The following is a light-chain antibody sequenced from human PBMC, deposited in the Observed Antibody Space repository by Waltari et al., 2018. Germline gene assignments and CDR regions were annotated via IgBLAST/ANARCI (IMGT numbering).Light chain of an antibody. J-gene: IGLJ2*01. CDR2: DVF. CDR3: CSYAGSYTVL. V-gene: IGLV2-11*01. CDR1: SNDVGGYNH. Sequence: QSALTQPRSVSGSPGQSVTFSCTGTSNDVGGYNHVSWYHQSPGKAPKLMIYDVFNRPSGVPDRFSGSKSGNTASLTISGLQADDEADYYCCSYAGSYTVLFGGGTKLTVL.